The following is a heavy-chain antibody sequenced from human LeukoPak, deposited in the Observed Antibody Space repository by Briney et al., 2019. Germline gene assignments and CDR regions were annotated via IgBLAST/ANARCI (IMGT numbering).Heavy chain of an antibody. CDR2: ISSSSSYI. Sequence: PGGSLRLSCAASEFSVGSNYMTWVRQAPGKGLEWVSYISSSSSYIYYADSVKGRFTISRDNAKNSLYLQMNSLRAEDTAVYYCARGWWELGAFFYWGQGTLVTVSS. CDR3: ARGWWELGAFFY. V-gene: IGHV3-21*05. J-gene: IGHJ4*02. D-gene: IGHD1-26*01. CDR1: EFSVGSNY.